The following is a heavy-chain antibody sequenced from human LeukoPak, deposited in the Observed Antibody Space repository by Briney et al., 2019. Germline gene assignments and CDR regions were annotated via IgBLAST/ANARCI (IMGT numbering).Heavy chain of an antibody. D-gene: IGHD6-13*01. J-gene: IGHJ6*03. CDR3: ARAAQLARSGNYYYYMDV. CDR2: ISSSSSYI. V-gene: IGHV3-21*04. Sequence: GGSLRLSCAASGFTFSSYSMNWVRQAPGKGLEWVSSISSSSSYIYYADSVKGRFTISRDNAKNSLYLQMNSLRAEDTALYYCARAAQLARSGNYYYYMDVWGKGTTVTVSS. CDR1: GFTFSSYS.